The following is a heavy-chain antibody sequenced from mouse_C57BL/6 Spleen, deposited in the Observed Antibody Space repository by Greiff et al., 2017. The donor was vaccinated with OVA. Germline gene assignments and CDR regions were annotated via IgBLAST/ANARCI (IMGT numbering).Heavy chain of an antibody. V-gene: IGHV1-76*01. CDR3: ARDGSHFDY. D-gene: IGHD1-1*01. J-gene: IGHJ2*01. CDR2: IYPGSGNT. Sequence: VQLQESGAELVRPGASVKLSCKASGYTFTDYYINWVKQRPVQGLEWIARIYPGSGNTYYNEKFKGKATLTAEKSSSTAYMQLSSLTSEDSAVYCCARDGSHFDYWGQGTTLTVSS. CDR1: GYTFTDYY.